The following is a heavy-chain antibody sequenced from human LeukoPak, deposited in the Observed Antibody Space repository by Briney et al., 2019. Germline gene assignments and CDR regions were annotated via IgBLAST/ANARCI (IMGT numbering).Heavy chain of an antibody. CDR1: GYTFTSYG. V-gene: IGHV1-18*01. CDR3: ARDRGSSPGGADY. CDR2: ISAYNGNT. J-gene: IGHJ4*02. D-gene: IGHD1-26*01. Sequence: ASVKVSCKASGYTFTSYGISWVRPAAGQGLEWMGWISAYNGNTNYAQKLQGRVTMSTDTSTSTASMELRSLRSDDTAVYYCARDRGSSPGGADYWGQGTLVTVSS.